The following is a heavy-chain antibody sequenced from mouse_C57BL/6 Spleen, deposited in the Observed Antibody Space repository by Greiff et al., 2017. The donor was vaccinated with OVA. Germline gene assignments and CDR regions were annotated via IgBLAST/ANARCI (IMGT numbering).Heavy chain of an antibody. D-gene: IGHD1-1*01. CDR2: INPNNGGT. J-gene: IGHJ3*01. V-gene: IGHV1-26*01. CDR1: GYTFTDYY. Sequence: EVQLQQSGPELVKPGASVKISCKASGYTFTDYYMNWVKQSHGKSLEWIGDINPNNGGTSYNQKFKGKATLTVDKPSSTAYMELRSLTSEDSAVYYCARRGVYYGSSSFAYWGQGTLVTVSA. CDR3: ARRGVYYGSSSFAY.